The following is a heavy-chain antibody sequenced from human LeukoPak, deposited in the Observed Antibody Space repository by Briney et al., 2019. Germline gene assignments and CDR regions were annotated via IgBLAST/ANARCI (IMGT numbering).Heavy chain of an antibody. CDR1: GFTVSTNY. J-gene: IGHJ4*02. D-gene: IGHD2-2*01. CDR2: IYTGGST. V-gene: IGHV3-66*01. Sequence: PGGSLRLSCAASGFTVSTNYMSWVRQAPGKGLEWVSVIYTGGSTFYADSVKDRFTISRDNSKNTLYLQMNSLRAEDTAVYYCGGIGYCSSTSCPVDYWGQGTLVTVSS. CDR3: GGIGYCSSTSCPVDY.